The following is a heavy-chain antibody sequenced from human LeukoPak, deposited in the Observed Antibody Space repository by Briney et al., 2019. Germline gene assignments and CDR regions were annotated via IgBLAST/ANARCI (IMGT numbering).Heavy chain of an antibody. V-gene: IGHV3-20*04. Sequence: GGSLRLSCVASGFTFDDYGMSWVRQAPGKGLEWVSGINWNGGSTGYADSVKGRFTISRDNAKKSLYLQMNSLRAEDTALYYCARDRGSGTEDAFDIWGQGTMVTVSS. J-gene: IGHJ3*02. CDR1: GFTFDDYG. CDR3: ARDRGSGTEDAFDI. CDR2: INWNGGST. D-gene: IGHD6-25*01.